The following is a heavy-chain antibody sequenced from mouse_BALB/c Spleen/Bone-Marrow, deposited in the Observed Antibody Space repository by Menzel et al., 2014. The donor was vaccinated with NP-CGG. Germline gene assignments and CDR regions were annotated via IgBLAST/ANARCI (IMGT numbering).Heavy chain of an antibody. CDR1: GYTFTDYY. CDR2: INPINGDT. V-gene: IGHV1-26*01. D-gene: IGHD2-14*01. Sequence: EVQLQQSGPELVKPGASVKMSCKASGYTFTDYYMKWVKQSHRKSLEWIGDINPINGDTFYNQKFKGKATLTVDRSSSTAYMQLDSLTSEDSAVYYCAMGVRLYWFFAVWGAGTTVTVSS. CDR3: AMGVRLYWFFAV. J-gene: IGHJ1*01.